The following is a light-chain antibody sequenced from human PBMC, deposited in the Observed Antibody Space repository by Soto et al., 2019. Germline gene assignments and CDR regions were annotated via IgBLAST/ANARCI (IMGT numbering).Light chain of an antibody. Sequence: QSVLTQPPSVSAAPGQTVTISCSGSSSNIGNNYVSWYQQLPGTAPKLLIYDNNTRPSGSPDRFSGSKSGTSATLGITGLQTGDEADYYCGTWDSSRSAVVFGGGTKLTVL. CDR3: GTWDSSRSAVV. CDR2: DNN. J-gene: IGLJ2*01. V-gene: IGLV1-51*01. CDR1: SSNIGNNY.